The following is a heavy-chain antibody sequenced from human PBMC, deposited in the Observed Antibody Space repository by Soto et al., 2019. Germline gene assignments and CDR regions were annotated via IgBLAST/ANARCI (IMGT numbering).Heavy chain of an antibody. J-gene: IGHJ6*02. Sequence: GGSLRLSCALSGFTFSSYAMTWVRQAPGKGLEWVSAISGTGSVTYYADSVKGRFTISRDNSKNTLYLHMISLGADDTAIYYCAKAWKVLIGEVWGQGTTVTVS. CDR1: GFTFSSYA. V-gene: IGHV3-23*01. CDR2: ISGTGSVT. D-gene: IGHD1-1*01. CDR3: AKAWKVLIGEV.